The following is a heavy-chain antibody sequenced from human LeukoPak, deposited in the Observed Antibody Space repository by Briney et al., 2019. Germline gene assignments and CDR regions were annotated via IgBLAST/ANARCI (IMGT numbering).Heavy chain of an antibody. CDR1: GGSISSSNW. J-gene: IGHJ6*03. D-gene: IGHD4-23*01. CDR3: ARYYGGYYYYMDV. V-gene: IGHV4-4*02. Sequence: SGTLSLTCAVSGGSISSSNWWSWVRQPPGKGLEWIGEIYHSGSTNYNPSLKSRVTISVDKSKNQFSLKLSSVTAADTAVYYCARYYGGYYYYMDVWGKGTTVTVSS. CDR2: IYHSGST.